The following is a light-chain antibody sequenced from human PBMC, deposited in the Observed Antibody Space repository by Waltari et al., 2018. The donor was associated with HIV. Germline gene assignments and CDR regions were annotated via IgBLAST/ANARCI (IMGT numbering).Light chain of an antibody. V-gene: IGLV7-43*01. Sequence: VVTQEPSVAVYRGGTVTHASAPTPGPVSTYSYQSCFQQRPGQAPRPLIFSSNKRHSWTPEHFSGSLLGDNAALTLSSVQPEDEADYYCLLYYGGRRPSWVFGGGTKLTVL. J-gene: IGLJ3*02. CDR2: SSN. CDR1: PGPVSTYSY. CDR3: LLYYGGRRPSWV.